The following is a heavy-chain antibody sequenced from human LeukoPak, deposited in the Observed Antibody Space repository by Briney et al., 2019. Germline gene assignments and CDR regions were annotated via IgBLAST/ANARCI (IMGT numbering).Heavy chain of an antibody. CDR1: GGTFSSYA. CDR3: ARAGDTDYYFDY. CDR2: IIPIFGTA. Sequence: ASVKVSCKASGGTFSSYAISWVRQAPGQGLEWMGGIIPIFGTANYAQKFQGRVTMTRDTSTSTVYMELSSLRSEDTAVYYCARAGDTDYYFDYWGQGTLVTVSS. J-gene: IGHJ4*02. D-gene: IGHD3-10*01. V-gene: IGHV1-69*05.